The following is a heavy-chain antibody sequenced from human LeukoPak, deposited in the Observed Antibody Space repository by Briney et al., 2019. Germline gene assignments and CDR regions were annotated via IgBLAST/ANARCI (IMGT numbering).Heavy chain of an antibody. CDR3: VKDMYRIAAPAPGA. V-gene: IGHV3-13*04. CDR1: GFTFSSYD. CDR2: IGTAGDT. J-gene: IGHJ5*02. D-gene: IGHD6-13*01. Sequence: GGSLRLSCAASGFTFSSYDMHWVRQATGKGLEWVSAIGTAGDTYYPGSVKGRFTISRENAKNSLYLQMNSLRAGDTAVYYCVKDMYRIAAPAPGAWGQGTLVTVSS.